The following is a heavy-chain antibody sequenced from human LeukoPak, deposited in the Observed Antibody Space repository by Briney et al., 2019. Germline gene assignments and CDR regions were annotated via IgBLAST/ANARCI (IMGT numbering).Heavy chain of an antibody. J-gene: IGHJ4*02. V-gene: IGHV1-46*01. CDR1: GYTFTSYY. CDR3: ARDRQKSDIAAAGGVYFDY. D-gene: IGHD6-13*01. Sequence: GSVKVSCKASGYTFTSYYMHWVRQAPGQGLEWMGIINPSGGSTSYAQKFQGRVTMTRDTSTSTVYMELSSLRSEDTAVYYCARDRQKSDIAAAGGVYFDYWGQGTLVTVSS. CDR2: INPSGGST.